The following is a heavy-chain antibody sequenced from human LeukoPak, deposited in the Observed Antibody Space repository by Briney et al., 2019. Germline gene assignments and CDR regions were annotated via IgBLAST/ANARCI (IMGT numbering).Heavy chain of an antibody. Sequence: GGSLRLSCAASGFTFSSYSMNWVRQAPGKGLEWVSAISSDSTYIYYADSLKGRFTISRDNARNSLFLQMNSLRAEDTAVYYCARDRSRVSDYWGQGTLVTVSS. CDR3: ARDRSRVSDY. CDR2: ISSDSTYI. V-gene: IGHV3-21*01. J-gene: IGHJ4*02. CDR1: GFTFSSYS.